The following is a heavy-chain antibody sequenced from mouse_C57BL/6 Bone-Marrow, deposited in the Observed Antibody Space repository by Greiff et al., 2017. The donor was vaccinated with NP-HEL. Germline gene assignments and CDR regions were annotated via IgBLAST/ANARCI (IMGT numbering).Heavy chain of an antibody. Sequence: EVKLVESGGGLVKPGGSLKLSCAASGFTFSSYAMSWVRQTPDKRLEWVATISDGGSYTYYPDNVKGRFTISSDNAKNNLYLQMSHLKSEDTAMYYCARGYYGSSSYFDYWGQGTTLTVSS. CDR3: ARGYYGSSSYFDY. J-gene: IGHJ2*01. V-gene: IGHV5-4*03. CDR1: GFTFSSYA. D-gene: IGHD1-1*01. CDR2: ISDGGSYT.